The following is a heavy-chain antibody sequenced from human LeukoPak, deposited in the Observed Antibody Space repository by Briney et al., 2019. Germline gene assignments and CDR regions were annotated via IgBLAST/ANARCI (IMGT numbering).Heavy chain of an antibody. J-gene: IGHJ6*03. CDR3: ARDQRDGYNYVYYYYYMDV. CDR2: IKQDGSEK. Sequence: GGSLRLSCAASGFTFSSYWMSWVRQAPGKGLEWVANIKQDGSEKYYVDSVKGRFTISRDNAKNSLHLQMNSLRAEDTAVYYCARDQRDGYNYVYYYYYMDVWGKGTTVTVSS. CDR1: GFTFSSYW. V-gene: IGHV3-7*01. D-gene: IGHD5-24*01.